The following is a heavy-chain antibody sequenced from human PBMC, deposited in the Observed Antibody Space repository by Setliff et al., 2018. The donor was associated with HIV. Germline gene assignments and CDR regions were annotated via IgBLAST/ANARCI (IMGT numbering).Heavy chain of an antibody. CDR2: INPNSGGT. V-gene: IGHV1-2*02. CDR1: GYTFTGYY. CDR3: ARGGYGWGDLGPVLDY. J-gene: IGHJ4*02. D-gene: IGHD5-12*01. Sequence: ASVKVSCKASGYTFTGYYMHWVRQAPGQGLEWMGWINPNSGGTNYAQMFQGRVTMTRDTSITTAYMEVSRLTSDDTAVYYCARGGYGWGDLGPVLDYWGQGTLVTVSS.